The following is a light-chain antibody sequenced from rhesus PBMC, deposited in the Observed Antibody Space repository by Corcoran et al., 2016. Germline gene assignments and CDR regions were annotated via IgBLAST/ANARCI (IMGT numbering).Light chain of an antibody. J-gene: IGKJ3*01. Sequence: DIQMTQSPSSLSASVGDKVTITCHARQGISSWLAWYQQKPGKAPKPLCYAASSLQSGVPSRFSGSGSGTEYTLTISRLQPEDFATYYCQQYDYLPFTFGPGTKLDIK. CDR2: AAS. V-gene: IGKV1-19*01. CDR1: QGISSW. CDR3: QQYDYLPFT.